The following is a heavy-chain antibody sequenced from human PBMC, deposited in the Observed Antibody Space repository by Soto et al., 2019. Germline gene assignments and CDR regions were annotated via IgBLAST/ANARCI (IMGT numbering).Heavy chain of an antibody. Sequence: QVQLQESGPGLVKPSETLSLTCTVSGGSISSYYWSWIRQPPGKGLEWIGYIYYSGCTNYNPSLKSRVTISVDTSKNQFSLKLSSVTAADTAVYYCAMTGRGYYYYMDVWGKGTTVTVSS. D-gene: IGHD3-10*01. CDR1: GGSISSYY. V-gene: IGHV4-59*08. CDR3: AMTGRGYYYYMDV. J-gene: IGHJ6*03. CDR2: IYYSGCT.